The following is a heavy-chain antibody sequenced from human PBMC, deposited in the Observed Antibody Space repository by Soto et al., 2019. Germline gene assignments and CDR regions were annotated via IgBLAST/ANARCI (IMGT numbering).Heavy chain of an antibody. Sequence: QVQLVQSGAEVKKPGASVKVSCKASGYTSTNYYFHWMRQAPGQGLEWMGIINPSGGSTSYAQKFQGRVTMTRDTSTTTVYMELSSLRSEDTAVYYCARGDRGGMGVWGQGTTVTVSS. CDR2: INPSGGST. CDR3: ARGDRGGMGV. D-gene: IGHD3-10*01. V-gene: IGHV1-46*01. J-gene: IGHJ6*02. CDR1: GYTSTNYY.